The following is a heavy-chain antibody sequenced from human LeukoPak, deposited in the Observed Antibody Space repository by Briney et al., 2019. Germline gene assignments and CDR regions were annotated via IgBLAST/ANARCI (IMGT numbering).Heavy chain of an antibody. D-gene: IGHD1-26*01. CDR2: ISSSGSTI. CDR3: ARGVGATTDNYLDY. Sequence: PGGSLRLSCAASGFTFSSYEMNWVRQAPGKGLEWVSYISSSGSTIYYADSVKGRFTISRDNAKNSLYLQTNSLRAEETAVYYCARGVGATTDNYLDYWGQGTLVTVSS. J-gene: IGHJ4*02. V-gene: IGHV3-48*03. CDR1: GFTFSSYE.